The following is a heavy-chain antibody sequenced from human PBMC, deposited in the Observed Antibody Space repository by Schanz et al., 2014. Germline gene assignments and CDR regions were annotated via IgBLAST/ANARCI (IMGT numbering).Heavy chain of an antibody. CDR3: ARLWGGWRIPDY. J-gene: IGHJ4*02. Sequence: QLQMQESGPGLVKPSETLSLTCSVSGDSISSTSYYWGWIRQPPGKGLEWIGSIYYSGSTYYNAPLRSRVTISVDTSKTQSSLKLTSVTAADSAVYYCARLWGGWRIPDYWGQGTLVTVSS. D-gene: IGHD6-19*01. V-gene: IGHV4-39*01. CDR2: IYYSGST. CDR1: GDSISSTSYY.